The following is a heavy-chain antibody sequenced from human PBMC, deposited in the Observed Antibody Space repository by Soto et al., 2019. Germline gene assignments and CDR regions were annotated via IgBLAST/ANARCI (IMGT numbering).Heavy chain of an antibody. CDR2: IYRRGAT. CDR3: ARGFQSSFDY. CDR1: GFYVTSSY. D-gene: IGHD2-21*01. Sequence: LRLSCAASGFYVTSSYMSWVRQAPGKGLEWVSIIYRRGATYYADSVKDRFTISRDDSKNTLYLHMSSLRAEDTAVYYCARGFQSSFDYWGQGTLVTVSS. V-gene: IGHV3-53*01. J-gene: IGHJ4*02.